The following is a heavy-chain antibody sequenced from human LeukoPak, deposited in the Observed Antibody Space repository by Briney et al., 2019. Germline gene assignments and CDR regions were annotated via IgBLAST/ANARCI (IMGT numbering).Heavy chain of an antibody. CDR3: ARTYIVVVPAANPTYYYYGMDV. D-gene: IGHD2-2*01. Sequence: PGGSLRLSCAASGFTISDHYVDWVRQAPGKGLEWVGRTRNKANSYTTEYATSVKGRFTISRDHSKNSLYLQMNSLRAEDTAVYYCARTYIVVVPAANPTYYYYGMDVWGQGTTVTVSS. CDR2: TRNKANSYTT. J-gene: IGHJ6*02. V-gene: IGHV3-72*01. CDR1: GFTISDHY.